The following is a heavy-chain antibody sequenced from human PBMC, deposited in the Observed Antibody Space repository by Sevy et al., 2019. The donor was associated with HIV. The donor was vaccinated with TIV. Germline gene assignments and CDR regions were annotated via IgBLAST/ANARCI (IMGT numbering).Heavy chain of an antibody. D-gene: IGHD6-13*01. Sequence: GGSLRLSCAASGFTLNSYWMSWVRQAPGKGLEWVANINQDGSVKYYVDSVKGRFTNSRDNARNTLCVRMNSLRAEDTGLYYCVRAIAAAGSFWGQGTLVTVSS. CDR3: VRAIAAAGSF. CDR1: GFTLNSYW. J-gene: IGHJ4*02. CDR2: INQDGSVK. V-gene: IGHV3-7*01.